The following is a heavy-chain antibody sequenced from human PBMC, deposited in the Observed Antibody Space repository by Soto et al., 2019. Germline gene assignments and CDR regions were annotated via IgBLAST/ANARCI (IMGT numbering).Heavy chain of an antibody. J-gene: IGHJ6*02. CDR2: TYYRSKWYN. Sequence: PWQTLSLTCPISGDSVSSNSAAWNWIRQSPSRGLEWLGRTYYRSKWYNDYAVSVKSRITINPDTSKNQFSLQLNSVTPEDTAVYYCARFRSTRGAYYSYGMDVWGQGTTVTVSS. CDR1: GDSVSSNSAA. CDR3: ARFRSTRGAYYSYGMDV. V-gene: IGHV6-1*01. D-gene: IGHD2-2*01.